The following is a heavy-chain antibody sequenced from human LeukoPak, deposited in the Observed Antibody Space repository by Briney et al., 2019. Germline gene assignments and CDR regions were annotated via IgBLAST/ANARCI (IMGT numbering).Heavy chain of an antibody. CDR3: ARSADRVVRGAPPYYYYYVDV. CDR1: GGSISTYY. J-gene: IGHJ6*03. Sequence: SETLSLTCTVSGGSISTYYWSWIRQPPGKGLEWIGYGYYSGSTNYDPSLKSRVTISVDTSKNQFSLKLSSVTAADTAVYYCARSADRVVRGAPPYYYYYVDVWGKGTTVTVSS. V-gene: IGHV4-59*01. CDR2: GYYSGST. D-gene: IGHD3-10*01.